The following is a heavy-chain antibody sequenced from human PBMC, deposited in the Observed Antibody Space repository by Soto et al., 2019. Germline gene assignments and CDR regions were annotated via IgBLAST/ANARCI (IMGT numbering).Heavy chain of an antibody. V-gene: IGHV1-46*01. CDR2: INPSGGST. CDR1: GHTFTRYY. Sequence: QVQLVQSGAEVKKPGASVKVSCKASGHTFTRYYIHWVRQAPGQGLEWVGIINPSGGSTSYAQKVQGRVTLTRDTSTSTVYMELSSLRSEDTAVYYCAREDIGYNYSLGNSYYYGMDVWGQGTTVTVSS. D-gene: IGHD5-18*01. J-gene: IGHJ6*02. CDR3: AREDIGYNYSLGNSYYYGMDV.